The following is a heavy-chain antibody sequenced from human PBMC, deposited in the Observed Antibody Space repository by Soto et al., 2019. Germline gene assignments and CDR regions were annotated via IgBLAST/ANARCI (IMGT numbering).Heavy chain of an antibody. CDR2: IYDSGIT. V-gene: IGHV4-30-4*01. D-gene: IGHD5-18*01. CDR1: GGSVGSGEYY. CDR3: ARDVSHGYTENV. Sequence: QVQLQESGPGLVKPSQTLSLACTVSGGSVGSGEYYYSWIRQPPGKGLGWIGYIYDSGITNYTPSLKGRFTMSLDRSNNQVSLKLSSVTAADTAVYFFARDVSHGYTENVWGQGTMVTVSS. J-gene: IGHJ3*01.